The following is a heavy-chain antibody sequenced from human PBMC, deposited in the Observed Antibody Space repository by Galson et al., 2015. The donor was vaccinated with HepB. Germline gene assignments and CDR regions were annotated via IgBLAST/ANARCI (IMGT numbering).Heavy chain of an antibody. V-gene: IGHV3-30*04. Sequence: SLRLSCAASGFTFSSYAMHWVRQAPGKGLEWVAVISYDGSNKYYADSVKGRFTISRDNSKNTLYLQMNSLRAEDTAVYYCARGPFGEGGVLDYWGQGTLVTVSS. D-gene: IGHD3-10*01. J-gene: IGHJ4*02. CDR2: ISYDGSNK. CDR3: ARGPFGEGGVLDY. CDR1: GFTFSSYA.